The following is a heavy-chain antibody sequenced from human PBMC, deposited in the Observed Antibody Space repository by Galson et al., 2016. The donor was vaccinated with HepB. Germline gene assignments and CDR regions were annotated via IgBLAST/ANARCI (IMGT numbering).Heavy chain of an antibody. CDR1: GFTFSNYG. Sequence: SLRLSCAASGFTFSNYGMHWVRQAPGKGLEWVAVIWFDGSKTYYAGSVKGRFTISRDISQDTLYLQMNSLRAEDTAVYYCAKADIVVVLGTTSPFDYWGQGTLVTVSS. V-gene: IGHV3-33*06. CDR2: IWFDGSKT. D-gene: IGHD2-15*01. CDR3: AKADIVVVLGTTSPFDY. J-gene: IGHJ4*02.